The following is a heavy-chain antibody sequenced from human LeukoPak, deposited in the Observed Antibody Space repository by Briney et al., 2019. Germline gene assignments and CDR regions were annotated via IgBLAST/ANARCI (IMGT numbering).Heavy chain of an antibody. CDR3: ARERGPAMIDY. J-gene: IGHJ4*02. D-gene: IGHD5-18*01. V-gene: IGHV4-59*01. CDR1: GGSISSYY. Sequence: PSETLSLTCTVSGGSISSYYWSWIRQPPGKGLEWIGHIYYSGSTNYNPSLKSRVTISVDTSKNQFSLKLSSVTAADTAVYYCARERGPAMIDYWGQGTLVTVSS. CDR2: IYYSGST.